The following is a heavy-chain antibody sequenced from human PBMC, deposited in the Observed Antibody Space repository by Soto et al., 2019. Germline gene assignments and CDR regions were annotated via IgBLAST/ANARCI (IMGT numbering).Heavy chain of an antibody. D-gene: IGHD3-22*01. CDR3: ASSKSEETYDSSGHLDY. CDR1: GGSITSSSYY. V-gene: IGHV4-39*01. CDR2: IYYSGKT. Sequence: QLQLQESGPGLVKPSETLSLTCTVSGGSITSSSYYWGWIRQPPGKGLEWIGSIYYSGKTDYSPSLTRRVTISVDTSKNQFSLRLSSVTSAATAVYYCASSKSEETYDSSGHLDYWGQGTLVTVSS. J-gene: IGHJ4*02.